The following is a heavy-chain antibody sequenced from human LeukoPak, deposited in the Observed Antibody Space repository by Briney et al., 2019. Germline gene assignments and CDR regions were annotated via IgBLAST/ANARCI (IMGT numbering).Heavy chain of an antibody. CDR2: INPSGGST. V-gene: IGHV1-46*01. J-gene: IGHJ5*02. CDR3: AREVPYSGSYYFWFDP. Sequence: ASVKVSCKASGYTFTSYGISWVRQAPGQGLEWMGVINPSGGSTSYAQKFQGRVTMTRDTSTSTVYMELSSLRSEDTAVYYCAREVPYSGSYYFWFDPWGQGTLVTVSS. D-gene: IGHD1-26*01. CDR1: GYTFTSYG.